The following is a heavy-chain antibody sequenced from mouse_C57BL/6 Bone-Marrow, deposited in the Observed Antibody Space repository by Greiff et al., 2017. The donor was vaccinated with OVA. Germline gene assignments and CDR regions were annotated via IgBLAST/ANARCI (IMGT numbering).Heavy chain of an antibody. CDR2: IDPSDSYT. V-gene: IGHV1-69*01. D-gene: IGHD2-4*01. CDR1: GYTFTSYW. Sequence: QVQLQQPGAELVMPGASVKLSCKASGYTFTSYWMHWVKQRPGQGLEWIGEIDPSDSYTNYNQKFKGKSTLTVDKSSSPAYMQLSSLTSEDSAVYYCARGHYDRFDYWGQGTTLTVSS. J-gene: IGHJ2*01. CDR3: ARGHYDRFDY.